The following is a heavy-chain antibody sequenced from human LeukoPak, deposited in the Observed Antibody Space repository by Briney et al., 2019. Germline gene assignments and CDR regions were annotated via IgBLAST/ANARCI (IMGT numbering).Heavy chain of an antibody. V-gene: IGHV3-23*01. CDR3: AKPPSYGDYTNGDFDY. CDR1: GFTFSSYA. J-gene: IGHJ4*02. Sequence: GGSLRLSCAASGFTFSSYAMSWVRQAPGKGLEWVSAISGSGGNTYYADSVKGRFTISRDNSKNTLYLQMNSLRAEDTAVYYCAKPPSYGDYTNGDFDYWGQGTLVTVSS. CDR2: ISGSGGNT. D-gene: IGHD4-17*01.